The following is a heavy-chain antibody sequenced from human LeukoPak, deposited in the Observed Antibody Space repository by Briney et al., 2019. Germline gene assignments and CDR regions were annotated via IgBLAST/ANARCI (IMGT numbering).Heavy chain of an antibody. J-gene: IGHJ4*02. CDR1: GFTFSSYE. CDR3: ARGGGRHVEY. Sequence: GGSLRLSCAASGFTFSSYEMNWVRQAPGKGLEWVSYISSSGSTMYYADSVKGRFTISRDNAKNSLYLQMNSLRAEDTAVYYCARGGGRHVEYWGQGNLVTVSS. CDR2: ISSSGSTM. D-gene: IGHD2/OR15-2a*01. V-gene: IGHV3-48*03.